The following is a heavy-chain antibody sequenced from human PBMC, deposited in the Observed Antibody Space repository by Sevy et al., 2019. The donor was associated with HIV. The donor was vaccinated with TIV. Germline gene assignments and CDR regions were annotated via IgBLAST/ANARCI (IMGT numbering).Heavy chain of an antibody. CDR2: ISWDGGST. CDR1: GFTFDDYT. V-gene: IGHV3-43*01. Sequence: GGSLRLSCAASGFTFDDYTMHWVRQAPGKDLEWVSLISWDGGSTYYADSVKGRFTISRDNSKNSLYLQMNSLRTEDTALYYCAKDSYGSGSYFHFDYWGQGTLVTVSS. CDR3: AKDSYGSGSYFHFDY. J-gene: IGHJ4*02. D-gene: IGHD3-10*01.